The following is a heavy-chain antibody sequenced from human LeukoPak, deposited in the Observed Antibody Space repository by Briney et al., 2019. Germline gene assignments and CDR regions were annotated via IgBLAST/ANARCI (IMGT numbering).Heavy chain of an antibody. D-gene: IGHD2-2*01. CDR3: AKDGIGHCSSTSCYAWAYFDY. CDR1: GFTFSSYW. CDR2: IRYDGSNK. Sequence: PGGSLRLSCAASGFTFSSYWMHWVRQAPGKGLEWVAFIRYDGSNKYYADSVKGRFTISRDNSKNTLYLQMNSLRAEDTAVYYCAKDGIGHCSSTSCYAWAYFDYWGQGTLVTVSS. V-gene: IGHV3-30*02. J-gene: IGHJ4*02.